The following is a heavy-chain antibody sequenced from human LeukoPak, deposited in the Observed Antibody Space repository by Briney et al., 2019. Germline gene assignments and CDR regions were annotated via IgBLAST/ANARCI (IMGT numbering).Heavy chain of an antibody. D-gene: IGHD5-12*01. CDR2: INHSGTT. Sequence: PSETLSLTCAVSGYSITSGYYWGWIRQPPGKGLEWIGSINHSGTTYYHPSLKSRVTISVDTSKNQFSLNLSSVTAADTAFCYCVRDVPSGYDDYWGQGILVTVPS. V-gene: IGHV4-38-2*02. J-gene: IGHJ4*02. CDR1: GYSITSGYY. CDR3: VRDVPSGYDDY.